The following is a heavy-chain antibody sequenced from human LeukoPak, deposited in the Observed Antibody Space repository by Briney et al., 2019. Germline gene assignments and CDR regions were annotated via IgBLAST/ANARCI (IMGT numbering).Heavy chain of an antibody. Sequence: PGGSLRLSCAASGFTFSSYWMHWVRQAPGKGLVWVSRINTDGSSTSYADSVKGRFTISRDNAKNTLYLQMNSLRAEDTAVYYCARDLETLYYYDSRGYPYWGQGTLVTVSS. V-gene: IGHV3-74*01. CDR3: ARDLETLYYYDSRGYPY. D-gene: IGHD3-22*01. CDR1: GFTFSSYW. CDR2: INTDGSST. J-gene: IGHJ4*02.